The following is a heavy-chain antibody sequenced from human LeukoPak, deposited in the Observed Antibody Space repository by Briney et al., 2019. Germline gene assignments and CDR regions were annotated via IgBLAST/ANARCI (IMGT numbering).Heavy chain of an antibody. CDR3: ARVTGYSSGWYADYYYGMDV. J-gene: IGHJ6*02. Sequence: PSETLSLTCTVSGGSISSYYWSWIRQPPGKGLEWIGYIYYSGSATYNPSLKSRVTISLDTSKNQFSLKLSSVTAADPAVYYCARVTGYSSGWYADYYYGMDVWGQGTTVTVSS. CDR2: IYYSGSA. CDR1: GGSISSYY. D-gene: IGHD6-19*01. V-gene: IGHV4-59*01.